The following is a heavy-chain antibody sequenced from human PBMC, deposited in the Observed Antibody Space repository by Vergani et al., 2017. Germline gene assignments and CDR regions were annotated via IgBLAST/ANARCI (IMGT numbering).Heavy chain of an antibody. Sequence: QVQLVQSGAEVKKPGSSVKVSCKASGGTFSSYAISWVRQAPGQGLEWMVGIIPIFGTANYAQKFQGRVTITADESTSTAYMELSSLRSEDTAVYYCARGPPQDCSSTSCYSGYFDYWGQGTLVTVSS. J-gene: IGHJ4*02. CDR1: GGTFSSYA. CDR2: IIPIFGTA. V-gene: IGHV1-69*01. D-gene: IGHD2-2*01. CDR3: ARGPPQDCSSTSCYSGYFDY.